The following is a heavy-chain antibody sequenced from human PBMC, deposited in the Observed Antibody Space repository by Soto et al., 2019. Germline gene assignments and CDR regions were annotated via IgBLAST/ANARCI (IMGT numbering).Heavy chain of an antibody. Sequence: SVKVSCKASGGTFSSYAISWVRQAPGQGLEWKGGIIPIFGTANYAQKFQGRVTITADESTSTAYMELSSLRSEDTAVYYCASPTYYYDSSGYYTYYFDYWGQGTLVTVSS. D-gene: IGHD3-22*01. CDR3: ASPTYYYDSSGYYTYYFDY. V-gene: IGHV1-69*13. J-gene: IGHJ4*02. CDR2: IIPIFGTA. CDR1: GGTFSSYA.